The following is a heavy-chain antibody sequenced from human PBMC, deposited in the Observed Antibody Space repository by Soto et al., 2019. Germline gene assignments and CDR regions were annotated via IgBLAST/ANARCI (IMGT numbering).Heavy chain of an antibody. Sequence: QVQLVQSGAEVKKPGASVMVSCKASGYTFTDYYMHWVRQAPGQGLEWMGWINTISGGTNYAQNFQGRVTITADESTSTAYMELSSLRSEDTAVYYCARTKGYCSGGSCYGWFDPWGQGTLVTVSS. CDR1: GYTFTDYY. D-gene: IGHD2-15*01. J-gene: IGHJ5*02. V-gene: IGHV1-2*02. CDR3: ARTKGYCSGGSCYGWFDP. CDR2: INTISGGT.